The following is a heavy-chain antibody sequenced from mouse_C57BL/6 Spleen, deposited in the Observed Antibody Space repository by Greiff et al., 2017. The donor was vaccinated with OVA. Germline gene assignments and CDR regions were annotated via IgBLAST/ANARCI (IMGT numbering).Heavy chain of an antibody. V-gene: IGHV5-9-1*02. CDR2: ISSGGDYI. D-gene: IGHD2-4*01. CDR1: GFTFSSYA. Sequence: EVQVVESGAGLVKPGGSLKLSCAASGFTFSSYAMSWVRQTPEKRLEWVAYISSGGDYIYYADTVKGRFTITRDNARNTLYLQMSSLKSEDTAMYYCTRGGYDYDPNYYDWGQGTTLTVSS. J-gene: IGHJ2*01. CDR3: TRGGYDYDPNYYD.